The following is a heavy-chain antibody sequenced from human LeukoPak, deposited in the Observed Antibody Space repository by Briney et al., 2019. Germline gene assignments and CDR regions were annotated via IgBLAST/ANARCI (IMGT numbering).Heavy chain of an antibody. CDR2: IYYSGST. CDR3: AGKTVTPDY. V-gene: IGHV4-39*01. D-gene: IGHD4-17*01. CDR1: GGSISSGSYY. Sequence: PSQTLSLTCTVSGGSISSGSYYWGWIRQPPGKGLEWIGSIYYSGSTYYNPSLKSRVTISVDTSKNQFSLKLSSVTAADTAVHYCAGKTVTPDYWGQGTLVTVSS. J-gene: IGHJ4*02.